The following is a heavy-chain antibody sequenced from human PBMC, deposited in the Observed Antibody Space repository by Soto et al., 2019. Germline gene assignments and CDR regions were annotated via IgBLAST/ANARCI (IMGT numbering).Heavy chain of an antibody. J-gene: IGHJ3*02. D-gene: IGHD4-17*01. CDR1: GFSLNNARMG. V-gene: IGHV2-26*01. CDR3: ARSPYHYGGCAFGAFDI. CDR2: IFSNDEK. Sequence: GSGPTLVNPTETLTLTCTVSGFSLNNARMGVSWIRQPPGKALEWLAHIFSNDEKSYSTSLKSRLTISKDTSKSQVVLTMTNMDPVDTATYYCARSPYHYGGCAFGAFDIWGQGTMVTVSS.